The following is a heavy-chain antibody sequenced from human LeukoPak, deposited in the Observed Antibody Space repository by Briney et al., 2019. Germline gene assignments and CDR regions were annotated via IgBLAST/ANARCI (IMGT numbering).Heavy chain of an antibody. J-gene: IGHJ4*02. Sequence: SVKVSCKASGGTFSSYAISWMRQAPGQGLEWMGRIIPILGIADYAQKFQGRVTITADKSTSTAYMELSSLRSEDTAVYYCARSGYDILTSDYWGQGTLVTVSS. V-gene: IGHV1-69*04. CDR2: IIPILGIA. D-gene: IGHD3-9*01. CDR3: ARSGYDILTSDY. CDR1: GGTFSSYA.